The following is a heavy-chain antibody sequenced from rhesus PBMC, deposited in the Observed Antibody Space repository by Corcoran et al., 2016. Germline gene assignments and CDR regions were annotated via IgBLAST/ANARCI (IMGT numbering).Heavy chain of an antibody. V-gene: IGHV4S7*01. CDR3: AFQSAAGLAYGLDS. J-gene: IGHJ6*01. CDR1: GGAIRGGYG. CDR2: MNSSNGNT. D-gene: IGHD6-31*01. Sequence: QVQLQESGPGLLKPSDTLSLTCPVSGGAIRGGYGWGCFRSAPRQGLEWVGWMNSSNGNTYYNPPLKSRVTISTDTSKNQFSLKLSSVTVADTAVYYCAFQSAAGLAYGLDSWGQGVVVTVSS.